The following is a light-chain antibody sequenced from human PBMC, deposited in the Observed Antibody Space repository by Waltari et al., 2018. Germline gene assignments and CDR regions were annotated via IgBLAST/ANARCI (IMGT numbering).Light chain of an antibody. CDR3: QQYFDSPLT. J-gene: IGKJ3*01. V-gene: IGKV3-15*01. CDR1: QSVSTK. Sequence: EIVMTQSPASLSVSPGERVTLSCRASQSVSTKLAWYQQKPGQAPRLVIYSASIRAADVPARFSGSGSGTDFTLTISSLQAEDAAVYYCQQYFDSPLTFGPGTRVEI. CDR2: SAS.